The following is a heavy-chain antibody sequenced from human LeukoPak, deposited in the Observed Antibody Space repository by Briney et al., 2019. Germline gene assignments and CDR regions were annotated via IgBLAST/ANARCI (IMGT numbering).Heavy chain of an antibody. Sequence: SETLSLTCIVSGGSISSYSWNWIRQSPGKGLEWVGYISHSGTTSYNSSLKSRVTISVDTSKNQLSLKLTSVTAADTAVYYCSRLDDSAWGFGKWGPGTLVTVSS. V-gene: IGHV4-59*08. CDR1: GGSISSYS. CDR2: ISHSGTT. J-gene: IGHJ4*02. D-gene: IGHD6-19*01. CDR3: SRLDDSAWGFGK.